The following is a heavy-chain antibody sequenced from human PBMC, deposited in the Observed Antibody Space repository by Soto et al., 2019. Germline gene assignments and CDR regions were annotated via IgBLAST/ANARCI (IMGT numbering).Heavy chain of an antibody. Sequence: QVQLVQSGAEVKKPGASVKVSCKASGYTFTSYGISWVRQAPGQGLEWMGWISAYNGNTNYAQKLQGRVTMTADTSTSTAYMELRSLRSDDTAVYYCARGVDYYDSSGYQDFDYWGQGTLVTVSS. CDR3: ARGVDYYDSSGYQDFDY. CDR2: ISAYNGNT. J-gene: IGHJ4*02. CDR1: GYTFTSYG. V-gene: IGHV1-18*01. D-gene: IGHD3-22*01.